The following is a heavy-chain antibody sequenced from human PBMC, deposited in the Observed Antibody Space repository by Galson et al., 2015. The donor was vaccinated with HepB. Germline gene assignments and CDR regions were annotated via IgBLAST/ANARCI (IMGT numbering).Heavy chain of an antibody. CDR1: GFTFSSYG. D-gene: IGHD3-10*01. CDR3: ARVAYYYGSGSYSFDY. J-gene: IGHJ4*02. CDR2: IYSGGST. V-gene: IGHV3-66*01. Sequence: SLRLSCAASGFTFSSYGMSWVRQAPGKGLEWVSVIYSGGSTYYADSVKGRFTISRDNSKNTLYLQMNSLRAEDTAVYYCARVAYYYGSGSYSFDYWGQGTLVTVSS.